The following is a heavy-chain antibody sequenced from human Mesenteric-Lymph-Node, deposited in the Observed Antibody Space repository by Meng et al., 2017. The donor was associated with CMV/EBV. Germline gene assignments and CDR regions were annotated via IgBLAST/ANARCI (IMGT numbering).Heavy chain of an antibody. V-gene: IGHV4-39*01. J-gene: IGHJ4*02. D-gene: IGHD3-16*02. CDR1: GGSISSSSYY. CDR3: ARQSGGHNRRYRLNPFDY. Sequence: SETLSLTCTVSGGSISSSSYYWGWIRQPPGKGLEWIGSIYYSGSTYYNPSLKSRVTISVDTSKNQFSLKLSSVTAADTAVYYCARQSGGHNRRYRLNPFDYWGQGTLVTVSS. CDR2: IYYSGST.